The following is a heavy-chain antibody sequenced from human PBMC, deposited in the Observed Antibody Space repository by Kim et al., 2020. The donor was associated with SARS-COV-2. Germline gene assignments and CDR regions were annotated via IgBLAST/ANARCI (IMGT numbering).Heavy chain of an antibody. CDR2: IRWNSGSI. J-gene: IGHJ3*02. Sequence: GGSLRLSCAASGFTFDDYAMHWVRQAPGKGLEWVSGIRWNSGSIGYADSVKGRFTISRDNAKNSLYLQMNSLRAEDTALYYCAKRDGYNAGAFDIWGQGTIVTVSS. V-gene: IGHV3-9*01. CDR1: GFTFDDYA. CDR3: AKRDGYNAGAFDI. D-gene: IGHD5-12*01.